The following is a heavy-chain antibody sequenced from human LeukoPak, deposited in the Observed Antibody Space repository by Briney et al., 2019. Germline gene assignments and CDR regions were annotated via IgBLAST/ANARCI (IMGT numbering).Heavy chain of an antibody. J-gene: IGHJ4*02. Sequence: GGSLRLSCAASGFTFSSYGMHWVRQAPGKGLEWVAVISYDGSNKYYADSVKGRFTISRDNPKNTLYLQMNSLRAEDTAVYYCAKGGPYYYDSSGYYSVDYFDYWGQGTLVTVSS. CDR1: GFTFSSYG. CDR3: AKGGPYYYDSSGYYSVDYFDY. V-gene: IGHV3-30*18. D-gene: IGHD3-22*01. CDR2: ISYDGSNK.